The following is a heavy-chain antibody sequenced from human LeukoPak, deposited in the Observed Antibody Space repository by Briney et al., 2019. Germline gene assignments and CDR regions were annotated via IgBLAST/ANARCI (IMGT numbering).Heavy chain of an antibody. J-gene: IGHJ4*02. Sequence: GGSLRLSCAASGFTFSSYEMNWVRQAPGKGLEWVSYISSSGSTKYYADSVKGRFTISRDNAKNSLSLQMNSLRAEDTAVYYCARESAYGSGSYDYWGQGTLVTVSS. CDR2: ISSSGSTK. D-gene: IGHD3-10*01. CDR3: ARESAYGSGSYDY. CDR1: GFTFSSYE. V-gene: IGHV3-48*03.